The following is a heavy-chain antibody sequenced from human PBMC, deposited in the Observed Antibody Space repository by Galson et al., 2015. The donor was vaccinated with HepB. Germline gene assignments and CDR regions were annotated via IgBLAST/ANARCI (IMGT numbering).Heavy chain of an antibody. Sequence: SLRLSCAASGFTFSSYAMHWVRQAPGKGLEWVAVISYDGSNKYYADSVKGRFTISRDNSKNTLYLQMNSLRAEDTAVYYCARESGSLQSLYYYYGMDVWGQGTTVTVSS. CDR1: GFTFSSYA. D-gene: IGHD4-11*01. CDR3: ARESGSLQSLYYYYGMDV. CDR2: ISYDGSNK. V-gene: IGHV3-30-3*01. J-gene: IGHJ6*02.